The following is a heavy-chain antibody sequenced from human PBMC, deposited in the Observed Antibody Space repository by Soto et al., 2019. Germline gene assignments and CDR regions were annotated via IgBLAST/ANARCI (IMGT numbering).Heavy chain of an antibody. Sequence: SETRSLTSTGSAGTPTPDSYHVGWIRQPPEKGLVWIASISYSGSTYYNPTLKSRLTISVDTSKSEFSLKLSSLAAADTAAYYCVRFWPPPDYDTLTGYTDAFDYWGQGTLVTVS. CDR3: VRFWPPPDYDTLTGYTDAFDY. CDR1: AGTPTPDSYH. V-gene: IGHV4-39*01. J-gene: IGHJ4*02. D-gene: IGHD3-9*01. CDR2: ISYSGST.